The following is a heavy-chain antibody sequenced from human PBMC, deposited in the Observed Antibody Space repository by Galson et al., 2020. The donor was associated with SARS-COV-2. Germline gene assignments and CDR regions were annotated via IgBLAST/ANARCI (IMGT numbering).Heavy chain of an antibody. V-gene: IGHV4-30-2*01. D-gene: IGHD4-17*01. CDR2: ISHSGGT. CDR3: ARLHYGEYAPEAFDI. CDR1: GTSLSSGSYS. Sequence: SETLSPTCAVSGTSLSSGSYSWNWIRQPPGKGLEWIGYISHSGGTYYNPSLKSRVTISGDRSKNQFSLRLSSVTAADTAVYYCARLHYGEYAPEAFDIWGPGTRVTVAS. J-gene: IGHJ3*02.